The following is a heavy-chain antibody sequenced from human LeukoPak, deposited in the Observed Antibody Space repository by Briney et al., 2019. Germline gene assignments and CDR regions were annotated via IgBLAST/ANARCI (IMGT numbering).Heavy chain of an antibody. CDR2: IIPMFGTA. Sequence: ASVKVPCKASGGTFSNYVISWVRQAPGQGLEWMGGIIPMFGTANYAQKFQGRVTITTDESTSTGYMEMSSLRSEDTAVYYCARGYYYGSETYWHTNWFDPWGQGTPVAVSS. CDR3: ARGYYYGSETYWHTNWFDP. CDR1: GGTFSNYV. V-gene: IGHV1-69*05. J-gene: IGHJ5*02. D-gene: IGHD3-10*01.